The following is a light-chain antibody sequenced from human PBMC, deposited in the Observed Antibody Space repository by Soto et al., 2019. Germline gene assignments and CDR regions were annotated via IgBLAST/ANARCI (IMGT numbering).Light chain of an antibody. CDR2: KAS. J-gene: IGKJ1*01. Sequence: DIQMTQSPSTLSATVGDRVTITCRASQSISSWLAWYQQKPGKAPKLLIYKASSLESGVPSRFSGSGSGTEFTLPISSLLPDDFATYYCQQYNSYWTFGQGTKVEIK. CDR3: QQYNSYWT. V-gene: IGKV1-5*03. CDR1: QSISSW.